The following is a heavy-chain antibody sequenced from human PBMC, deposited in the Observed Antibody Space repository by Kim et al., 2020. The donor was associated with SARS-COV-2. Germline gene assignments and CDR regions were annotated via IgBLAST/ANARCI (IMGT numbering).Heavy chain of an antibody. J-gene: IGHJ4*02. D-gene: IGHD3-3*01. Sequence: GGSLRLSCAASGFTFSSYGMHWVRQAPGKGLEWVAVIWYDGSNKYYADSVKGRFTISRDNSKNTLYLQMNSLRAEDTAVYYCARRGDGGVYDFWSGYYDNNRSAFDYWGQGTLVTVSS. V-gene: IGHV3-33*01. CDR3: ARRGDGGVYDFWSGYYDNNRSAFDY. CDR1: GFTFSSYG. CDR2: IWYDGSNK.